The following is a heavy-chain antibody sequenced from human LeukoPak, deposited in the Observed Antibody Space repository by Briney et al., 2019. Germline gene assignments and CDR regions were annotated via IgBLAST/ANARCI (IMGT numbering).Heavy chain of an antibody. CDR3: AREGLRFWFDP. Sequence: PGGSLRLSCAASGFTFSSYSMNWVRQAPGKGREWVSSISSSSSYIYYADSVKCRFTISRDNAKNSLYLQMNSLRAEDTAVYYCAREGLRFWFDPWGQGTLVTVSS. D-gene: IGHD5-12*01. V-gene: IGHV3-21*01. CDR2: ISSSSSYI. CDR1: GFTFSSYS. J-gene: IGHJ5*02.